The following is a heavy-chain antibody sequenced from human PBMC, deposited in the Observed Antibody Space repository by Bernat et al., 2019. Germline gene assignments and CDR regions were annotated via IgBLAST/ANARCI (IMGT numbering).Heavy chain of an antibody. V-gene: IGHV3-33*01. CDR3: AGDGLAVVTPTIYSTGAFDI. D-gene: IGHD4-23*01. CDR2: IWYVGSNK. J-gene: IGHJ3*02. Sequence: QVQLVESGGGVVQPGRSLRLSCAASGFTFSSYGMHWVRQAPGKGLEWVAVIWYVGSNKYSAASLEGRFTNSRDNSKSTLYLQMNGLRAEGTAVSYWAGDGLAVVTPTIYSTGAFDIWGQGTMVTVSS. CDR1: GFTFSSYG.